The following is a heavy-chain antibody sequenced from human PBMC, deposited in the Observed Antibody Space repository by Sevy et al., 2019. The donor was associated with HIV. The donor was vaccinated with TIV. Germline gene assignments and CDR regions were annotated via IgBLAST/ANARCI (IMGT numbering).Heavy chain of an antibody. D-gene: IGHD6-19*01. CDR2: ISYDGSNK. J-gene: IGHJ4*02. CDR3: AKDQGSGWYSY. V-gene: IGHV3-30*18. CDR1: GFTFSSYG. Sequence: GALRLSCAASGFTFSSYGMHWVRQAPGKGLEWVAVISYDGSNKYYADSVKGRFTISRDNSKNTLYLQMNSLRAEDTAVYYCAKDQGSGWYSYWGQGTLVTVSS.